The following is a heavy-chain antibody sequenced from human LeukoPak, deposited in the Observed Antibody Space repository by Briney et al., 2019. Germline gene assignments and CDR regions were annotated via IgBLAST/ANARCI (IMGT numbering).Heavy chain of an antibody. CDR1: GDSISTSRKY. CDR3: ARLSSGYYDSSGPYFDY. CDR2: VYYSGST. D-gene: IGHD3-22*01. Sequence: SETLSLTCTVSGDSISTSRKYWGWIRQSPGKGLEWIGSVYYSGSTYYNPSLKSRVTISVDTSKNHFSLKLNSVTAADTAVYYCARLSSGYYDSSGPYFDYWGQGTLVTVSS. V-gene: IGHV4-39*02. J-gene: IGHJ4*02.